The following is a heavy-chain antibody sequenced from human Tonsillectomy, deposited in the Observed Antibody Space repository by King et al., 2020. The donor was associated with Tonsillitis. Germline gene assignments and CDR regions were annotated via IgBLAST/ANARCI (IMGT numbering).Heavy chain of an antibody. CDR2: ISYYGSNK. CDR3: AKPQSSSGLPYYFDY. J-gene: IGHJ4*02. D-gene: IGHD6-19*01. CDR1: GFTFSSYG. Sequence: QLVQSGGGVVQPGRSLRLSCAASGFTFSSYGMHGVRQAPGKGLEWVAVISYYGSNKYYADSVKGRFTISRDNSKNTLYLQMNSLRAEDTAVYYCAKPQSSSGLPYYFDYWGQGTLVTVSS. V-gene: IGHV3-30*18.